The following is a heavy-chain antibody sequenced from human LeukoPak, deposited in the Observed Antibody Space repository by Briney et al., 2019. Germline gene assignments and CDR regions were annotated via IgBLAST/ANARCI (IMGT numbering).Heavy chain of an antibody. CDR1: GYTFTSYG. D-gene: IGHD3-10*01. CDR2: ISGYNGNT. CDR3: ARVLRKSMVRGVNWFDP. V-gene: IGHV1-18*01. J-gene: IGHJ5*02. Sequence: GASVKVSCKASGYTFTSYGISWVRQAPGQGLEWMGWISGYNGNTNYAQKFQGRVTMTTDTSTSTAYMELSSLRSEDTAVYYCARVLRKSMVRGVNWFDPWSQGTLVTVSS.